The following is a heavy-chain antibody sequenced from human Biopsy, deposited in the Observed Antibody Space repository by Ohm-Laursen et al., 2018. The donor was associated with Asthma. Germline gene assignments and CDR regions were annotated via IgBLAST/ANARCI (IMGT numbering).Heavy chain of an antibody. J-gene: IGHJ4*02. CDR2: IYSGGTS. CDR1: GFTVSRDH. D-gene: IGHD6-19*01. CDR3: ARGDSSGWSHYYFDY. V-gene: IGHV3-53*01. Sequence: SLRLSCTATGFTVSRDHMVWVRQAPGKGLEGVSVIYSGGTSHTADSVRGRFTISRDFSKNTLHLQMHSLRVEDTAVYYCARGDSSGWSHYYFDYWGQGTLVTVSS.